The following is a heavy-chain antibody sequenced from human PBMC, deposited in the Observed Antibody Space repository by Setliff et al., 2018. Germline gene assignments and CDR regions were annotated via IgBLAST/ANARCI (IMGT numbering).Heavy chain of an antibody. D-gene: IGHD3-9*01. CDR2: ISGSGGST. Sequence: GGSLRLSCAASGFIFSNYAMSWVRQAPGKGLEWVSAISGSGGSTYYADSVKGRFTISRDNSKNTLYLQMNSLRAEDTAVYYCAKGPYYDILTGFQYYSDYWGQGTLVTVSS. CDR1: GFIFSNYA. CDR3: AKGPYYDILTGFQYYSDY. V-gene: IGHV3-23*01. J-gene: IGHJ4*02.